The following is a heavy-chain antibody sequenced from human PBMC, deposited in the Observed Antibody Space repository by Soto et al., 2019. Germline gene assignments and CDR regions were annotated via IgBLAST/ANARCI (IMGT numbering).Heavy chain of an antibody. CDR2: MNPNSGNT. V-gene: IGHV1-8*01. CDR1: GYTFTSYD. CDR3: ARVVAASYGMDV. J-gene: IGHJ6*02. Sequence: QVQLVQSGAEVKKPGASVKVSCKASGYTFTSYDINWVRQATGQGLEWMGWMNPNSGNTGYAQKFQGRVTMTRNTAISTAYMELSSLRSEDTAVYDCARVVAASYGMDVWGQGTTVTVSS. D-gene: IGHD2-15*01.